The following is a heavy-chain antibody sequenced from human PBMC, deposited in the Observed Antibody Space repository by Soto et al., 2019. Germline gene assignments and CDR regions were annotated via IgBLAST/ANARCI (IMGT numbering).Heavy chain of an antibody. J-gene: IGHJ4*02. CDR1: GFTFSGYA. CDR3: ARVAGYSSGWYAY. V-gene: IGHV3-30-3*01. D-gene: IGHD6-19*01. CDR2: ISYDGSNK. Sequence: QVQLVESGGGVVQPGRSLRLSCAASGFTFSGYAMHWVRQAPGKGLEWVAVISYDGSNKYYADSVKGRFTISRDNSKNRLYVQRNSLRAEDTAVYYCARVAGYSSGWYAYWGQGTLVTVSS.